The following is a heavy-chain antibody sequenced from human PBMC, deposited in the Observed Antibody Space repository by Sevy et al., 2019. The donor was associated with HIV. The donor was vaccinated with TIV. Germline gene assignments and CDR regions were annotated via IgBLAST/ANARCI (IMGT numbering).Heavy chain of an antibody. V-gene: IGHV4-34*01. Sequence: SETLSLTCAVYGGSFSGYYWSWIRQPPGRGLEWIGEINHSGSTNYNPSLKSRVTISVDTSKNQFSLKLSSVTAADTAVYYCARGPNFWSGYYTSYYYYYMDVWGKRTTVTVSS. J-gene: IGHJ6*03. CDR1: GGSFSGYY. D-gene: IGHD3-3*01. CDR3: ARGPNFWSGYYTSYYYYYMDV. CDR2: INHSGST.